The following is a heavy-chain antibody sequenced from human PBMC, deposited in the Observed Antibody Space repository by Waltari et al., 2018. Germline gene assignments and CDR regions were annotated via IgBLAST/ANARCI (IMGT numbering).Heavy chain of an antibody. CDR3: ARIAAAGLYYFDY. CDR1: GYSISSGYY. V-gene: IGHV4-38-2*01. CDR2: IYYSGST. J-gene: IGHJ4*02. Sequence: QVQLQESGPGLVKPSETLSLTCAVSGYSISSGYYWGWIRQPPGKGLEWIGYIYYSGSTNYNPSLKSRVTISVDTSKNQFSLKLSSVTAADTAVYYCARIAAAGLYYFDYWGQGTLVTVSS. D-gene: IGHD6-13*01.